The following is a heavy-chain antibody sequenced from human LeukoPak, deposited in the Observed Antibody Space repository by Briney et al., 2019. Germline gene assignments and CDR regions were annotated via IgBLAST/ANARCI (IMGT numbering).Heavy chain of an antibody. CDR3: ARSRSAEMATISLVGY. Sequence: GASVKVSCKASGYTFTSYYLHWVRQAPGQGLEWMGIINPSGDTTSYAQKFQGRVTMTRDTSTSTVYMELSSLRSEDTAVYYCARSRSAEMATISLVGYWGQGTLVTVSS. CDR2: INPSGDTT. J-gene: IGHJ4*02. V-gene: IGHV1-46*01. D-gene: IGHD5-24*01. CDR1: GYTFTSYY.